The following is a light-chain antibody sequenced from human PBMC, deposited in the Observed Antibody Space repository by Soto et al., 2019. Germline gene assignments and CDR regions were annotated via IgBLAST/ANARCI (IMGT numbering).Light chain of an antibody. CDR3: CSYAGSSTPYV. V-gene: IGLV2-23*01. CDR1: SSDVGSYNL. J-gene: IGLJ1*01. CDR2: EGS. Sequence: QSVLTQPASVSGSPGQSSTISFTGTSSDVGSYNLVSWYQQHPGKAPKLMIYEGSKRPSGVSNRFSGSKAGNTASLTIAGRQAEDTADYYSCSYAGSSTPYVFGTGTKLTVL.